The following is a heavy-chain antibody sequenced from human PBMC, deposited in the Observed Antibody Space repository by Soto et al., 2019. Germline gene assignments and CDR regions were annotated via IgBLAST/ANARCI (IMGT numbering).Heavy chain of an antibody. J-gene: IGHJ4*02. CDR2: IHSSGSI. V-gene: IGHV4-30-4*01. D-gene: IGHD1-7*01. CDR3: ASRDPGTSVDY. Sequence: SETLSLTCTVSGGSISSDDYYWSWIRQAPGRGLEWIGYIHSSGSIYYNPSLKSRATMSIDTAGNQFSLKVSSVTVADTAVYYCASRDPGTSVDYWGQGTLVTVSS. CDR1: GGSISSDDYY.